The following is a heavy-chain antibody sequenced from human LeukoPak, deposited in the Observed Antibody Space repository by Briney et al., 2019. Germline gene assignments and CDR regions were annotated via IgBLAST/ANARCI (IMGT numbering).Heavy chain of an antibody. J-gene: IGHJ6*03. CDR2: INQGGRT. V-gene: IGHV4-34*01. CDR3: ARGKRVWFGELMTSFSYFYIDV. D-gene: IGHD3-10*01. CDR1: GGSFSDYL. Sequence: SETLSLTCAVNGGSFSDYLWTWVRQSPGKGLEWIGEINQGGRTNFNPSLKSRVTISADRSKYHFSLTLRSVTAADTAVYYCARGKRVWFGELMTSFSYFYIDVWGRGTTVIVSS.